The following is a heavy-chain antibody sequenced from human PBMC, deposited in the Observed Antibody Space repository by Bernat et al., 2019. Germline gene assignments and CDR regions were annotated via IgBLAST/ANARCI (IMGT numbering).Heavy chain of an antibody. CDR2: ISYDGSNK. J-gene: IGHJ3*02. D-gene: IGHD3-10*01. CDR1: GFTFSSYG. V-gene: IGHV3-30*18. CDR3: AKTVSDYYGSGSYYIYDAFDI. Sequence: QVQLVESGGGVVQPGRSLRLSCAASGFTFSSYGMHWVRQAPGKGLEWVAVISYDGSNKYYADSVKGRFTISRDNSKNTLYLQMNSLRAEDTAVYYCAKTVSDYYGSGSYYIYDAFDIWGQGTMVTVSS.